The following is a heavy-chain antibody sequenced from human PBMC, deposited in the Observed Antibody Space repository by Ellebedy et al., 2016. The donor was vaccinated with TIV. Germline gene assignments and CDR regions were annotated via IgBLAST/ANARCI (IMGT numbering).Heavy chain of an antibody. Sequence: SGPTLVKPTQTLTLTCTFSGFSLSTSGMCVSWIRQPPGKALEWLALIDWDDDKYYSTSLKTRLTISKDTSKNQVVLTMTNMDPVDTATYYCARIRRAHWNYWGYFDYWGQGTLVTVSS. CDR3: ARIRRAHWNYWGYFDY. J-gene: IGHJ4*02. CDR1: GFSLSTSGMC. CDR2: IDWDDDK. D-gene: IGHD1-7*01. V-gene: IGHV2-70*01.